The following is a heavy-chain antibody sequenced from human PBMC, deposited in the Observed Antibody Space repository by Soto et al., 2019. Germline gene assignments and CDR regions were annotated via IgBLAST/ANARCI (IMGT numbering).Heavy chain of an antibody. J-gene: IGHJ3*02. CDR2: INHSGST. V-gene: IGHV4-34*01. CDR3: ARAPTFYGGKSGDAFDI. CDR1: GGSFSGYY. Sequence: SETLSLTCAVYGGSFSGYYWSWIRQPPGKGLEWIGEINHSGSTNYNPSLKSRVTISVYTSKNQFSLKLSSVTAADTAVYYCARAPTFYGGKSGDAFDIWGQGTMVTVSS. D-gene: IGHD4-17*01.